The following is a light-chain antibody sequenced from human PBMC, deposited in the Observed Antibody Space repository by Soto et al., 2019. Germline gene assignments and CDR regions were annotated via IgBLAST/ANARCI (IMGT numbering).Light chain of an antibody. CDR2: GAS. CDR3: HQRSNWPPDT. CDR1: ESVSGSY. J-gene: IGKJ5*01. Sequence: EIVMTQSPATVSLSPGERVTLSCRASESVSGSYLSWYQQRPGQAPRLLIYGASTRATGIPARFSGSGSGTDFTLTISSLEPEDFAVYYCHQRSNWPPDTFGQGTRLEIK. V-gene: IGKV3D-7*01.